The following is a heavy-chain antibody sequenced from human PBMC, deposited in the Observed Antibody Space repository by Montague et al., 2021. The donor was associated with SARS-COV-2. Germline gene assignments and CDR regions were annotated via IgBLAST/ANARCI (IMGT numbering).Heavy chain of an antibody. V-gene: IGHV4-39*01. J-gene: IGHJ4*02. CDR2: VDYSGNT. D-gene: IGHD5-18*01. Sequence: SETLSLTCTVTGGPITGSSDYWGWIRQPPGKGLEWIASVDYSGNTYYSPPLKSRLTISVDTSKNQFSLKLNSVTAADTALYYCARREYSYGWGDWGQGTLVTVSS. CDR1: GGPITGSSDY. CDR3: ARREYSYGWGD.